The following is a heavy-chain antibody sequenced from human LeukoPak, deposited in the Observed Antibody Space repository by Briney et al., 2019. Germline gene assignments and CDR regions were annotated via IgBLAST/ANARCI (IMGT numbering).Heavy chain of an antibody. CDR3: AISTLFSAAMNFDY. D-gene: IGHD2-2*01. CDR2: ISAYNGNT. CDR1: GYTFTSYG. V-gene: IGHV1-18*04. J-gene: IGHJ4*02. Sequence: ASVKVSCKASGYTFTSYGISWVRQAPGQGLEWMGWISAYNGNTNYVQKLQGRVTMTTDTSTSTAYMELRSLRSDDTAVYYCAISTLFSAAMNFDYWGQGTLVTVSS.